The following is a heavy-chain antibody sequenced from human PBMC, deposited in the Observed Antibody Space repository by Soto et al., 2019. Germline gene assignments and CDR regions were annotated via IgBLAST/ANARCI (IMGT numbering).Heavy chain of an antibody. D-gene: IGHD3-9*01. V-gene: IGHV3-11*01. Sequence: QVQLVESGGGLVKPGGSLRLSCAASGFTFSDFYMSWIRQAPGKGLEWISYISNTGRTIYYGDSVKGRFTISRDNGRNSLHLQMNNLRVDDTAMYYCARDRAVYDFLTGLPGAHWGPGTLGTVSS. CDR3: ARDRAVYDFLTGLPGAH. CDR1: GFTFSDFY. J-gene: IGHJ4*02. CDR2: ISNTGRTI.